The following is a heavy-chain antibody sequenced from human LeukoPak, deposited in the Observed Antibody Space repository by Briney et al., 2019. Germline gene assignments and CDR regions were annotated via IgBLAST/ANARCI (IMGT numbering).Heavy chain of an antibody. J-gene: IGHJ4*02. CDR2: ISYDGSNK. CDR1: GFTFSSYG. D-gene: IGHD4-17*01. CDR3: AKDPSSHLRYGDYYFDY. V-gene: IGHV3-30*18. Sequence: GSLRLSCAASGFTFSSYGMHWVLQAPGKGLEWVAVISYDGSNKYYADSVKGRFTISRDNSKNTLYLQMNSLRAEDTAVYYCAKDPSSHLRYGDYYFDYWGQGTLVTVSS.